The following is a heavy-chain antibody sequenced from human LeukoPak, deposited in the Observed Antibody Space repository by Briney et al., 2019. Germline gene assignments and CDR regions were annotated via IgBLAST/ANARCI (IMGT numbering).Heavy chain of an antibody. V-gene: IGHV3-23*01. CDR2: IGSPDLT. D-gene: IGHD2-15*01. CDR1: GFNFNVYA. CDR3: AKVGLGIVVVVAATPGGFDY. J-gene: IGHJ4*02. Sequence: PGGSLRLSCAASGFNFNVYAMSWVRQPPGKGLEWVSSIGSPDLTNYADSVKGRFTISRDDSKNTVFLQMNSLRAEDTAVYYCAKVGLGIVVVVAATPGGFDYWGQGTLVTVSS.